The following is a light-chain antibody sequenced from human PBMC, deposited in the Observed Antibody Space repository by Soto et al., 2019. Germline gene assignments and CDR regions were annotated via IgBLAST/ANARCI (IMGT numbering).Light chain of an antibody. J-gene: IGLJ1*01. CDR1: SSDVGGYNY. V-gene: IGLV2-11*01. Sequence: QSALTQPRSVSGSPGQSVTISCTGTSSDVGGYNYVSWYQQHPGKAPKLMIYDVTERPSGVPYRFSGSKSGNTASLTISGLQAEDEADYYCCSYAGSYIYVFGTGNKLTVL. CDR3: CSYAGSYIYV. CDR2: DVT.